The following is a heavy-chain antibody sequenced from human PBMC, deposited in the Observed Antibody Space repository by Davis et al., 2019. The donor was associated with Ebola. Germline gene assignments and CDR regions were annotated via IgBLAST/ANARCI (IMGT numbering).Heavy chain of an antibody. CDR3: ARDRIARGGFDY. V-gene: IGHV1-46*01. CDR1: GYTFTSYY. Sequence: ASVKVSCKASGYTFTSYYMHWVRQAPGQGLEWMGIINPSCGTTSYAQKFQGRVTMTRDTSTSTVYMELSSLRSEDTAVYYCARDRIARGGFDYWGQGTLVTVSS. D-gene: IGHD2-15*01. CDR2: INPSCGTT. J-gene: IGHJ4*02.